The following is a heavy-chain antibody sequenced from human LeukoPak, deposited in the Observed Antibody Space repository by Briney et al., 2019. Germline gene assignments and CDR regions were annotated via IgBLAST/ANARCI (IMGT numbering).Heavy chain of an antibody. V-gene: IGHV4-59*01. CDR3: AREEYQLLYGNWYDP. J-gene: IGHJ5*02. CDR1: GGSISSYY. D-gene: IGHD2-2*02. CDR2: IHYSGST. Sequence: SSETLSLTCTVSGGSISSYYWSWIRQPPRKGLEWIGYIHYSGSTNYNLSLKSRVTMSLDTSKNQFSLKLTSVTAADTAVYYCAREEYQLLYGNWYDPWGQGTLVTVSS.